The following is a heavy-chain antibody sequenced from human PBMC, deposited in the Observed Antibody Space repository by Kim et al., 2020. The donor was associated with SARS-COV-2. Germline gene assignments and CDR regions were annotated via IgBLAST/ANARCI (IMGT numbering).Heavy chain of an antibody. J-gene: IGHJ4*02. D-gene: IGHD3-10*01. V-gene: IGHV3-48*03. CDR3: ARVASGSRVDY. Sequence: YADSVKGRFTISRDNAKNSLFLQMNSLRAEDAAVYYCARVASGSRVDYWGQGTLVTVSS.